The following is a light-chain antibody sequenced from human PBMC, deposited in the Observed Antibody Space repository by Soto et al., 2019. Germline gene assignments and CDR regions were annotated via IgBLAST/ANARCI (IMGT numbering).Light chain of an antibody. V-gene: IGKV1-39*01. CDR2: GAS. Sequence: DIQMTQSPSSLSASVGDRVTITCRASQNIRDYLNWYQQKPGKPPKLLIYGASTLQSGAPSRFSGGGFGSDFTLIISSLQPEDFASYYCQHRSSWPRSFGRGTKVEV. CDR1: QNIRDY. CDR3: QHRSSWPRS. J-gene: IGKJ1*01.